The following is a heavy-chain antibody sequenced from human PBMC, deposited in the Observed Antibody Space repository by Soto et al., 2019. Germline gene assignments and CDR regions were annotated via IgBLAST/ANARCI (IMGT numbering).Heavy chain of an antibody. V-gene: IGHV4-34*01. D-gene: IGHD3-3*01. Sequence: PSETLSLTCAVYGGSFSGYYWSRIRQPPGKGLEWIGEINHSGSTNYNPSLKSRVTISVDTSKNQFSLKLSSVTAADTAVYYCARGNYDFWSGYLLHYGMDVWGQGTTVTVS. CDR3: ARGNYDFWSGYLLHYGMDV. CDR2: INHSGST. CDR1: GGSFSGYY. J-gene: IGHJ6*02.